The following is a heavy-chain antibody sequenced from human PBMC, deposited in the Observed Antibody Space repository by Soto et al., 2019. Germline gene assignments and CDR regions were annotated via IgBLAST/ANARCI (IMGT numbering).Heavy chain of an antibody. CDR2: INHSGST. CDR3: ARLAGYCSGTSCYGYYGMDV. V-gene: IGHV4-34*01. Sequence: SETLSLTCAVYGGSFSGYYWTWIRQPPGTGLEWIGEINHSGSTNYNPSLKSRVTISVDTSKNQFSLKLTSVTAADTAVFYCARLAGYCSGTSCYGYYGMDVWGQGTTVTVSS. J-gene: IGHJ6*02. D-gene: IGHD2-2*01. CDR1: GGSFSGYY.